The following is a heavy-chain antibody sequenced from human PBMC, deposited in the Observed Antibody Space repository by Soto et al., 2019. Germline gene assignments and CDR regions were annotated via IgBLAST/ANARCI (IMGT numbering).Heavy chain of an antibody. D-gene: IGHD1-26*01. Sequence: QITLKESGPPLVKPTQTLTLTCTFSGFSLTTDRVGVGWIRQPPGEALEWLAVIYWDDSKTYRPSLESRLTITKDTFKNQVALTMTNMDSLDTATYYCAHAYGGRSLYWGQGTLVTVSS. CDR3: AHAYGGRSLY. J-gene: IGHJ4*02. V-gene: IGHV2-5*02. CDR1: GFSLTTDRVG. CDR2: IYWDDSK.